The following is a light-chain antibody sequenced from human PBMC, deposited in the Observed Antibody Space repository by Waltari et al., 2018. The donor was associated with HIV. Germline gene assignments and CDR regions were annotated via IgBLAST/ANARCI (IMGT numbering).Light chain of an antibody. CDR2: AAS. Sequence: DLQLTQSPSFLSASVGDKVTISCRASQDIRNYLAWYQQKPGKAPKLLIYAASTLQSGVPSRFSGSGSGTEFTLTISSLQPEDFATYSCQHLNTYPSITFGQGTRLEIK. J-gene: IGKJ5*01. V-gene: IGKV1-9*01. CDR3: QHLNTYPSIT. CDR1: QDIRNY.